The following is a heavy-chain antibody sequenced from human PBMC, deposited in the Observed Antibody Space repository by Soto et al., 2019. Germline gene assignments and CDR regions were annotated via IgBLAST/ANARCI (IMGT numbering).Heavy chain of an antibody. Sequence: PSETLSLTCTVSGGSISSSSYYWGWIRQPPGKGLEWIGSIYYSGSTYYNPSLKSRVTISVDTSKNQFSLKLSSVTAADTAVYYCASTYYDILTGNYYYYMDVWGKGTTVTVSS. CDR1: GGSISSSSYY. J-gene: IGHJ6*03. CDR3: ASTYYDILTGNYYYYMDV. V-gene: IGHV4-39*01. D-gene: IGHD3-9*01. CDR2: IYYSGST.